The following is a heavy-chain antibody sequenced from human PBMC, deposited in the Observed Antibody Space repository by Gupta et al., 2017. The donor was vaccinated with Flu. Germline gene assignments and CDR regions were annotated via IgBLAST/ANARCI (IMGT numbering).Heavy chain of an antibody. CDR1: GFTFSRYA. Sequence: GGSLRLSCAASGFTFSRYAMSWVRQAPGKGLEWVSGITNSGGTTYYAASVKGRFTISGDNSKNTLYLQRNSLRSEDTAVEDGATGNWGNSYNSLVYWGQGTRGTVSS. CDR3: ATGNWGNSYNSLVY. CDR2: ITNSGGTT. V-gene: IGHV3-23*01. J-gene: IGHJ4*02. D-gene: IGHD3-10*01.